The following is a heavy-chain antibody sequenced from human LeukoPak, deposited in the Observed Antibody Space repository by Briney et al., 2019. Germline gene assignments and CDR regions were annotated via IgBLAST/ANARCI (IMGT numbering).Heavy chain of an antibody. V-gene: IGHV3-11*01. CDR2: ISTGGSAI. D-gene: IGHD2-2*01. J-gene: IGHJ4*02. CDR3: ARASSWGGHQGY. CDR1: GFTFSDYY. Sequence: GGSLRLSCAASGFTFSDYYMSWIRQAPGKGLEWLSYISTGGSAIYYVDSVKGRFTISRDNAKNSLYLQMNSLRAEDTAVYYCARASSWGGHQGYWGQGTLVTVSS.